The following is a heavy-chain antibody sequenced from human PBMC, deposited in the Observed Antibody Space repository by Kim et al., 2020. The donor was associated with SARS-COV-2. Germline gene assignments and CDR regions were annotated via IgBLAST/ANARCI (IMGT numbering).Heavy chain of an antibody. J-gene: IGHJ6*03. CDR2: IYSGGST. Sequence: SETLSLTCTVSGGSVSSNYYYWGWIRQPPGKGLEWIGSIYSGGSTYYNPSLKSRVTISVDTSNNQFSLKLSSVTAADTALYYCARARITVVRGVYHYYYYIDVWGKGTTVTVSS. CDR3: ARARITVVRGVYHYYYYIDV. D-gene: IGHD3-10*01. V-gene: IGHV4-39*02. CDR1: GGSVSSNYYY.